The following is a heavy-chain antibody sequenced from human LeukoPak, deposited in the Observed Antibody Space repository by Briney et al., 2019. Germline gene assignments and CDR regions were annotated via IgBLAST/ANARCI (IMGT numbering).Heavy chain of an antibody. CDR3: SRGPRRLDY. CDR2: ISGSGSDI. V-gene: IGHV3-11*01. Sequence: GGSLRLSCAASGFTFGDYYMSWIRQAPGKGLESFSYISGSGSDISYTDSVNGRFTVSRDNAKKSLYLQMNSLRPEDTAMYYCSRGPRRLDYWGQGTLVTVSS. CDR1: GFTFGDYY. J-gene: IGHJ4*02.